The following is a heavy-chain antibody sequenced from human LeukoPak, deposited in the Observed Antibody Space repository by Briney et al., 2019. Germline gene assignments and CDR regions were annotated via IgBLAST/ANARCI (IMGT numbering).Heavy chain of an antibody. Sequence: PGGSLRLSCAASGFTFSSYAMSWVRQAPGKGLEWVSGTSGSGRSIHYADSVKGRFTISRDNSKNTLYLQMNSLRADDTAVYYCAKDMNSWRDGSGLGDCFDYWGQGALVTVSS. CDR2: TSGSGRSI. V-gene: IGHV3-23*01. D-gene: IGHD6-19*01. CDR1: GFTFSSYA. J-gene: IGHJ4*02. CDR3: AKDMNSWRDGSGLGDCFDY.